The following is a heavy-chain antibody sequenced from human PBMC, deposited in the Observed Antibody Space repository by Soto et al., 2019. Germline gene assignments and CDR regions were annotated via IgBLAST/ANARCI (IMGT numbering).Heavy chain of an antibody. D-gene: IGHD6-13*01. Sequence: PGESLKISCEASGFVFTNFWMHWVRHVPGKGLVWVARIDTSGHSTNYAESVKGRFTISRDNAKNTVSLQMNSLRVEDTGVYYCAKDSWYFDLWSQGSPVTVSS. CDR3: AKDSWYFDL. J-gene: IGHJ4*02. CDR1: GFVFTNFW. V-gene: IGHV3-74*01. CDR2: IDTSGHST.